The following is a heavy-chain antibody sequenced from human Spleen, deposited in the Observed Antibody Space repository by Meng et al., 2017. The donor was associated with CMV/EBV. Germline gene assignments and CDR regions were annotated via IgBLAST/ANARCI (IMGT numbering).Heavy chain of an antibody. CDR3: VRDHDFWSGQSPMDV. J-gene: IGHJ6*02. V-gene: IGHV3-48*03. Sequence: GGSLRLSCAASGFTFSSYEMNWVRQAPGKGLEWVSYISSSSNTIYYADSVKGRFTISRDNAKNSLYLQMNSLRAEDTALYYCVRDHDFWSGQSPMDVWGQGTTVTVSS. D-gene: IGHD3-3*01. CDR2: ISSSSNTI. CDR1: GFTFSSYE.